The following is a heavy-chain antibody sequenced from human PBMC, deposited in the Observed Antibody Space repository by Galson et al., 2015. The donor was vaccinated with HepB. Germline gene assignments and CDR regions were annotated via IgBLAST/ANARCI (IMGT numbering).Heavy chain of an antibody. Sequence: SLRLSCAGYGFTFNNFALHWVRQAPGKGLEWVAVVSYDGRDAYYADSVKGRFTISRDNSKNTLYLQMNSLTPGDTAVYYCTRGDNFWSGSTAFDYWGQGTLVTVSS. J-gene: IGHJ4*02. CDR3: TRGDNFWSGSTAFDY. D-gene: IGHD3-3*01. V-gene: IGHV3-30*04. CDR2: VSYDGRDA. CDR1: GFTFNNFA.